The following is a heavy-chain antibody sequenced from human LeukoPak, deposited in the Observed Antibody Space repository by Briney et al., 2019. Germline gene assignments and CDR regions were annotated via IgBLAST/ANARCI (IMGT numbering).Heavy chain of an antibody. CDR2: IKQDGSEK. CDR1: GFTFSSYW. V-gene: IGHV3-7*03. CDR3: ARDYYGSGSYYPIRWDYYGMDV. J-gene: IGHJ6*04. Sequence: TGGSLTLSCAASGFTFSSYWMRWARQAPGKGLEWVANIKQDGSEKHHVDSVKGRFTISRDNAKNSLYLQMSSLRAEDTAVYYCARDYYGSGSYYPIRWDYYGMDVWGKGTTVTVSS. D-gene: IGHD3-10*01.